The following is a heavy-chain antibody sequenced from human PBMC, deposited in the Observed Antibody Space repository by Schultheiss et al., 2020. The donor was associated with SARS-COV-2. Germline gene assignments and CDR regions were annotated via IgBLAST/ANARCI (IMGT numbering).Heavy chain of an antibody. CDR1: GFTFSSYA. CDR3: ARGKWWGISDY. D-gene: IGHD2-8*02. V-gene: IGHV3-23*01. J-gene: IGHJ4*02. CDR2: ISGSGGST. Sequence: GGSLRLSCAASGFTFSSYAMSWVRQAPGKGLEWVSAISGSGGSTYYADSVKGRFTISRDNAKNSLYLQMNSLRAEDTAVYYCARGKWWGISDYWGQGTLVTVSS.